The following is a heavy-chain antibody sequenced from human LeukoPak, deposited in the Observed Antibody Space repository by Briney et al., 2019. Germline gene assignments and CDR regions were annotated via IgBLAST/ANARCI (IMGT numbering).Heavy chain of an antibody. CDR2: IKQDGSEK. D-gene: IGHD3-16*01. J-gene: IGHJ4*02. CDR3: ARVSWGYSFDY. V-gene: IGHV3-7*01. CDR1: GFTFSSYW. Sequence: GGSLRLSCAASGFTFSSYWMSWVRQAPGKGLEWVANIKQDGSEKYYVDSVKGRFTISRDNAKNLLYLQMNSLRAEDTAVYYCARVSWGYSFDYWGQGTLVTVSS.